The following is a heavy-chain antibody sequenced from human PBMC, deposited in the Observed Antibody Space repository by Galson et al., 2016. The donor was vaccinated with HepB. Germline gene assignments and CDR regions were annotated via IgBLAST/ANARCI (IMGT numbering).Heavy chain of an antibody. Sequence: SLRLSCAASGFSFSRYAMQWVRQAPGKGLEWVAAIPYDGRNKYHADSVRGRFTTSRDNSKNTPYLQMDSLRAEDTAVYYCALNWNCDAWGQGTLVTVSS. CDR1: GFSFSRYA. CDR3: ALNWNCDA. J-gene: IGHJ5*02. D-gene: IGHD1-7*01. V-gene: IGHV3-30*04. CDR2: IPYDGRNK.